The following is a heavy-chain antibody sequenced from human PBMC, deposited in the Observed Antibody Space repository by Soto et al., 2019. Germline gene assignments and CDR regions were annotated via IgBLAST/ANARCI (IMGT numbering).Heavy chain of an antibody. V-gene: IGHV6-1*01. CDR1: GDSVSSNSAA. Sequence: SQTLSLTCAISGDSVSSNSAAWNWIRQSPSRGLEWLGRTYYRSKWYNDYAVSVKSRITINPDTSKNQFSLQLNSVTPEDTAVYYCARDKEYGSSSRGTNWFDPWGQGTLVTVSS. CDR2: TYYRSKWYN. CDR3: ARDKEYGSSSRGTNWFDP. D-gene: IGHD6-6*01. J-gene: IGHJ5*02.